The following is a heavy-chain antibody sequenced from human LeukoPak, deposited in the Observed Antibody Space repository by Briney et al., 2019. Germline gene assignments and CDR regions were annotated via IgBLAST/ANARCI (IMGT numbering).Heavy chain of an antibody. CDR1: GGSISSFY. V-gene: IGHV4-59*13. D-gene: IGHD1-26*01. CDR2: MYYGGSP. J-gene: IGHJ5*02. Sequence: SETLSLTCTVSGGSISSFYWSWIRQPPGRGLEWIGYMYYGGSPNYNPSLKSRVITFLDTPKNQFSLKLNSVTAADTAVYYCVTGRYSYGWYDHWGQGILVTVSS. CDR3: VTGRYSYGWYDH.